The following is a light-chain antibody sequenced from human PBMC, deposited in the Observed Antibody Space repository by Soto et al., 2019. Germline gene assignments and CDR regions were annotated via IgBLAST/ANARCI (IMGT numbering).Light chain of an antibody. Sequence: EIVLTQSPDTLSVYPGEGSTLSCRASQSIPSKFLAWYQQRPGQAPRLLIHGTSNRATDIPDRFSGSGSGTDFTLTISRLEPEDFAVYYCQQYGSSPRTFGQGTKVDI. J-gene: IGKJ1*01. CDR2: GTS. V-gene: IGKV3-20*01. CDR1: QSIPSKF. CDR3: QQYGSSPRT.